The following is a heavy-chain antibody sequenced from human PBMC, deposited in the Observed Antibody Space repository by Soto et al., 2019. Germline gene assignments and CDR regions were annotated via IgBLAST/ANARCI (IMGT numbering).Heavy chain of an antibody. CDR2: IYCSGST. CDR3: ARLPRYSSGWYDY. D-gene: IGHD6-19*01. V-gene: IGHV4-59*01. J-gene: IGHJ4*02. CDR1: GGSISSYY. Sequence: SETLSLTCTVSGGSISSYYWSWIRQPPGKGLEWIGYIYCSGSTNYNPSLKSRVTISVDTSKNQFSLKLSSVTAADTAVYYCARLPRYSSGWYDYWGQGTLVTVSS.